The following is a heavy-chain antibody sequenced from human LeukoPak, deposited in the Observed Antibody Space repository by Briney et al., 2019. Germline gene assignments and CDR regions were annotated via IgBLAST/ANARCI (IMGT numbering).Heavy chain of an antibody. Sequence: GESLKISCKGSGYSFTSYWIGWVRQMPGKGLEWMGIIYPGDSDTRYSPSFQGQVTISADKSISTAYPQWSSLKASDTAMYYCARGRDSSSWLYYFDYWGRGTLVTVSS. CDR1: GYSFTSYW. CDR3: ARGRDSSSWLYYFDY. CDR2: IYPGDSDT. J-gene: IGHJ4*02. V-gene: IGHV5-51*01. D-gene: IGHD6-13*01.